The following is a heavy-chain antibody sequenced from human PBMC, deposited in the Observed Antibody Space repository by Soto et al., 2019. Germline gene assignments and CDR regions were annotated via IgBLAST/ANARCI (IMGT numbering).Heavy chain of an antibody. D-gene: IGHD2-8*01. V-gene: IGHV1-69*13. J-gene: IGHJ6*02. CDR3: ARGLGSSKMDYYGMDV. CDR1: GGTFSSYA. Sequence: SVKVSCKASGGTFSSYAISWVRQAPGQGLEWMGGIIPIFGTANYAQKFQGRVTITADESTSTAYMELSSLRSEDTAVYYCARGLGSSKMDYYGMDVWGQGTTVTVSS. CDR2: IIPIFGTA.